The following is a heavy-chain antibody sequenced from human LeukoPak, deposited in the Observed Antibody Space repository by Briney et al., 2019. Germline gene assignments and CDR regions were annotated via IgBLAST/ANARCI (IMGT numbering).Heavy chain of an antibody. CDR3: AKAGYSSSWYRDAFDI. CDR2: ISGSGGST. D-gene: IGHD6-13*01. J-gene: IGHJ3*02. Sequence: GGSLRLSCAASGFTFSSYAVSWVRQAPGKGLEWVSAISGSGGSTYYADSVKGRFTISRDNSKNTLYLQMNSLRAEDTAVYYCAKAGYSSSWYRDAFDIWGQGTMVTVSS. V-gene: IGHV3-23*01. CDR1: GFTFSSYA.